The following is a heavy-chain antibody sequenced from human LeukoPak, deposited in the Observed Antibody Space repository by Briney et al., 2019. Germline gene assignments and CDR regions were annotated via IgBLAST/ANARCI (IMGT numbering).Heavy chain of an antibody. Sequence: SETLSLTYAVSGVSLTEYYWSWIRQSPGKGREGIGEESPDRYDKYNPSLKSRVSISVARSENQLSLRLSSVTAADTAIYYCARIRCVSGPEICYNHWAQGSLVTVSS. J-gene: IGHJ5*02. V-gene: IGHV4-34*01. D-gene: IGHD2-8*01. CDR2: ESPDRYD. CDR3: ARIRCVSGPEICYNH. CDR1: GVSLTEYY.